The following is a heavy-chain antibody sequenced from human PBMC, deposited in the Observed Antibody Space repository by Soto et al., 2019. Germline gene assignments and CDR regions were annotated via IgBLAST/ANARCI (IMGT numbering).Heavy chain of an antibody. J-gene: IGHJ4*02. V-gene: IGHV3-30*18. D-gene: IGHD6-19*01. CDR3: AKPPGGWYPHFDY. CDR1: GFTFSSYG. CDR2: ISYDGSNK. Sequence: QVQLVESGGGVVQPGRSLRLSCAASGFTFSSYGMHWVRQAPGKGLEWVAVISYDGSNKYYADSVKGRFTISRDNSKNTLYLQMNSLRAEDTAVYYCAKPPGGWYPHFDYWGQGTLGTVAS.